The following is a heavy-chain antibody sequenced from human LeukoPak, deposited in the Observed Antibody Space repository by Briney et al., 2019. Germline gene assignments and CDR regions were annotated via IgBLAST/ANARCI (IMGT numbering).Heavy chain of an antibody. CDR2: IKQDGSEK. CDR3: ARGYDFWSGKAFDY. Sequence: GGSLRLSCAASGFTFSSYWMSWVRQAPGKGLEWVANIKQDGSEKYYVDSVKGRFTISRDNAKNSLYLQMNSLRAEDTAVYYCARGYDFWSGKAFDYWGQGTLVTVSS. V-gene: IGHV3-7*01. J-gene: IGHJ4*02. CDR1: GFTFSSYW. D-gene: IGHD3-3*01.